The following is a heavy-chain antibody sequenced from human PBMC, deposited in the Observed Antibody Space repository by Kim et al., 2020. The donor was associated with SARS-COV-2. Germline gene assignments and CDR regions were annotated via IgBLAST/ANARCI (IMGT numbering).Heavy chain of an antibody. Sequence: SETLSLTCAVSGGSISSGGYSWSWIRQPPGKGLEWIGYIYHSGSTYYNPSLKSRVTISVDRSKNQFSLKLSSVTAADTAVYYCAGLSFFHFDYWGQGTLGTVSS. CDR3: AGLSFFHFDY. CDR2: IYHSGST. V-gene: IGHV4-30-2*01. CDR1: GGSISSGGYS. D-gene: IGHD3-3*01. J-gene: IGHJ4*02.